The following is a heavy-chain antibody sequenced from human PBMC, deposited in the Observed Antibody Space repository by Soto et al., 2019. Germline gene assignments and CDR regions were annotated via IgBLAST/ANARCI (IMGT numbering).Heavy chain of an antibody. J-gene: IGHJ4*02. V-gene: IGHV3-7*01. Sequence: GSLRLSCVASGFTISANWMSWVRQAPGKGLEWVANIMQDGSQKYLVDSVKGRFTISRDNDKNSLYLQMSGLRDEDMAVYYCERDGSCGWHFDSWGQGIPVTVSP. CDR3: ERDGSCGWHFDS. CDR1: GFTISANW. CDR2: IMQDGSQK. D-gene: IGHD6-19*01.